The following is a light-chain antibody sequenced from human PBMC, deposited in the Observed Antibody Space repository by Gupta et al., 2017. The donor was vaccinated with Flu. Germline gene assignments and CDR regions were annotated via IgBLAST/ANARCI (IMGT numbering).Light chain of an antibody. CDR1: QRIIDW. CDR2: KAS. Sequence: DIQMTQSPSTLSASVGDRVTITCRASQRIIDWLAWFQRKPGKAPILLISKASDLENGVPSRFSGSGFGTEFTLTISSLQPDDFATYFCRQYDGYPETFGQGTKVEIK. CDR3: RQYDGYPET. J-gene: IGKJ1*01. V-gene: IGKV1-5*03.